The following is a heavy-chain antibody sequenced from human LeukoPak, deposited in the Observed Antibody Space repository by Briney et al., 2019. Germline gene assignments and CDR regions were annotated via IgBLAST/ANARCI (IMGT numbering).Heavy chain of an antibody. CDR2: ITWNDKTI. V-gene: IGHV3-9*01. J-gene: IGHJ4*02. CDR3: AKGRGYRYDRRDFFDF. CDR1: GFTFGDYA. Sequence: GGSLRLSCAASGFTFGDYAMHWVRQVPGKGLEWVAGITWNDKTIDFADSVKGRFTVSRDNTKNSLHLQMNSLRPEDTALYYCAKGRGYRYDRRDFFDFWGQGTLVTVSS. D-gene: IGHD3-22*01.